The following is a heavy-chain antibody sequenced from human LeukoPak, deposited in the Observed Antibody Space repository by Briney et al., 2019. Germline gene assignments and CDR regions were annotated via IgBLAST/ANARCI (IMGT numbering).Heavy chain of an antibody. Sequence: PGRSLRLSCAASGFTFSSYAMHWVRQAPGKGLEWVSYISTSGSTIYYADSVKGRFTISRDNAKNSLYLQMNSLRAEDTAVYYCARGAIVGSGPYYYYMDVWGKRTTVTVSS. CDR2: ISTSGSTI. J-gene: IGHJ6*03. CDR3: ARGAIVGSGPYYYYMDV. D-gene: IGHD1-26*01. V-gene: IGHV3-48*04. CDR1: GFTFSSYA.